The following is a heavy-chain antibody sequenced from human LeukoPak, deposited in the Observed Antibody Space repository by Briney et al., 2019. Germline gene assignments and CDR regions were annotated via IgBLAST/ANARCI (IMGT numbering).Heavy chain of an antibody. V-gene: IGHV3-33*08. CDR3: ARGHVRGYSYGFGY. J-gene: IGHJ4*02. D-gene: IGHD5-18*01. CDR2: MWYDGSNK. Sequence: GGSLRLSCAASGFMFRSYGMHWVRQAPGKGLEWVAVMWYDGSNKYYTDSVKGRFTISRDNSNNTLYLQMNSLRVEDTAVYYCARGHVRGYSYGFGYWGQGSLVTVSS. CDR1: GFMFRSYG.